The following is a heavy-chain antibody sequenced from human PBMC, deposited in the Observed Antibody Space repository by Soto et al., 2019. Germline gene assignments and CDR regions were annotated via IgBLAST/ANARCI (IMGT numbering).Heavy chain of an antibody. D-gene: IGHD3-3*01. CDR3: ARESRFLEWLSLNWFYP. J-gene: IGHJ5*02. CDR2: ISSSSSTI. CDR1: GFTFSRES. V-gene: IGHV3-48*02. Sequence: GGSLRLSCAASGFTFSRESMNWVRQAPGKGLEWVSYISSSSSTIYYADSVKGRFTISRDNAKNSLYLQMNSLRDEDTAVYFCARESRFLEWLSLNWFYPWGQGTLVTVSS.